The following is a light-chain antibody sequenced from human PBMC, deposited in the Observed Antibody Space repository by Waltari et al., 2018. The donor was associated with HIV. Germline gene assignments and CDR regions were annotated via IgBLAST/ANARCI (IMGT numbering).Light chain of an antibody. Sequence: DIQMTQSPPSLSASVGDEVTITCRASQSIDNYLNWYQQKPGKAPKLLIYAASSLQSGVPSRFSGSGSGTDFTLTISSLQPEDFATYYCQQSYTSLSLTFGGGTKVEIK. CDR3: QQSYTSLSLT. CDR1: QSIDNY. J-gene: IGKJ4*01. CDR2: AAS. V-gene: IGKV1-39*01.